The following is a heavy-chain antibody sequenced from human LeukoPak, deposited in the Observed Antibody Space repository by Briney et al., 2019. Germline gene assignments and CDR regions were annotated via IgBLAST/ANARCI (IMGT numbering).Heavy chain of an antibody. CDR1: GFSFSSFW. V-gene: IGHV3-74*01. J-gene: IGHJ4*02. CDR3: ARVTYDSSGYWPDY. Sequence: GGSLRLSCAASGFSFSSFWLYWVRQAPGKGLVWVSSINNHGNSTTYADSAKGRFTISRDNAKNTLYLQMSSLRVEDTAVYYCARVTYDSSGYWPDYWGQGTLVTVSS. D-gene: IGHD3-22*01. CDR2: INNHGNST.